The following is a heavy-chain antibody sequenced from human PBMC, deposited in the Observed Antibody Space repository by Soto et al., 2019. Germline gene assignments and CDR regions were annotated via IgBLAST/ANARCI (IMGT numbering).Heavy chain of an antibody. Sequence: SETLSLTCAVSGGSISSSSYYWGWIRQPPGKGLEWIGSISYSGSTYYNPSLKSRVTISVDTSKNQFSLKLSSVTAADTAVYYCASYYYDSSGYYYIPGVYWGQGTLVTVS. CDR2: ISYSGST. D-gene: IGHD3-22*01. CDR1: GGSISSSSYY. CDR3: ASYYYDSSGYYYIPGVY. V-gene: IGHV4-39*01. J-gene: IGHJ4*02.